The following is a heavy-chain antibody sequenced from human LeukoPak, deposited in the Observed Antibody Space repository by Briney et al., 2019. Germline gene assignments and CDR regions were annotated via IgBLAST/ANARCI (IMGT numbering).Heavy chain of an antibody. CDR1: GYTFTSYG. V-gene: IGHV1-18*01. Sequence: GASVKVSCKASGYTFTSYGISWVRQAPGQGLEWMGWISAYNGNTNYAQKLQGRVTMTTDTSTSTAYMELRSLRSDDTAVYYCARDRNYDLWSGQDYWGHGTLVTVSS. D-gene: IGHD3-3*01. J-gene: IGHJ4*01. CDR3: ARDRNYDLWSGQDY. CDR2: ISAYNGNT.